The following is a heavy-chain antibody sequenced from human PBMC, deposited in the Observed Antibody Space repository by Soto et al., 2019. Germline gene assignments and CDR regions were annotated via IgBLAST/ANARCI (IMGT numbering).Heavy chain of an antibody. CDR1: GGSISSGGYY. J-gene: IGHJ4*02. Sequence: PSETLSLTCTVSGGSISSGGYYWSWIRQHPGKGLEWIGYIYYSGSTNYNPSLKSRVTISVDTSKNQFSLKLSSVTAADTAVYYCARETLGYCSGGSCSEEGGFDYWGQGTLVTVSS. D-gene: IGHD2-15*01. CDR3: ARETLGYCSGGSCSEEGGFDY. CDR2: IYYSGST. V-gene: IGHV4-31*03.